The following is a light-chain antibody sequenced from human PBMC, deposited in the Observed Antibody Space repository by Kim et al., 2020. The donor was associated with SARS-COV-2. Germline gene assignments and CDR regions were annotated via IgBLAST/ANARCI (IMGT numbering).Light chain of an antibody. CDR1: SSDLGIYNF. CDR2: DVG. V-gene: IGLV2-23*02. CDR3: CSYVGNNFVV. J-gene: IGLJ2*01. Sequence: QSALAQPASVSGSPGQSITISCTGSSSDLGIYNFVSWYQQHHGEVPKLIIYDVGKRPSGVSNRFSGSKSGNTASLTISGLQAEDEAEYYCCSYVGNNFVVFGGGTQLTVL.